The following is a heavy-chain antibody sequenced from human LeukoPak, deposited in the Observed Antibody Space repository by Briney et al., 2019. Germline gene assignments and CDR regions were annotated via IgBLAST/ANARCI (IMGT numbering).Heavy chain of an antibody. CDR2: INHSGST. D-gene: IGHD1-26*01. CDR3: ARGRAGDRTYY. CDR1: GGSFSGYY. Sequence: SETLSLTCAVYGGSFSGYYWSWIRQPPGKGLEWIGEINHSGSTNYNPSLKSRVTISVDTSKNQFSLKLSSVTAADTAVHYCARGRAGDRTYYWGQGTLVTVSS. J-gene: IGHJ4*02. V-gene: IGHV4-34*01.